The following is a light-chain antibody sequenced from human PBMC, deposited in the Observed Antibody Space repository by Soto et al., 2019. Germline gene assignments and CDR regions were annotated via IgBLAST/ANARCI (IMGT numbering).Light chain of an antibody. CDR3: QQTYRTPLT. Sequence: DIQMTQSPSSLSASVGDRVTITCRAGQYIGRYLNWYQQKPGKAPKLLIYAASSLHSGVQSRFSGSGSGTDFTLTIRSLQPEDFATYSCQQTYRTPLTFGGGTKVDIK. CDR1: QYIGRY. V-gene: IGKV1-39*01. CDR2: AAS. J-gene: IGKJ4*01.